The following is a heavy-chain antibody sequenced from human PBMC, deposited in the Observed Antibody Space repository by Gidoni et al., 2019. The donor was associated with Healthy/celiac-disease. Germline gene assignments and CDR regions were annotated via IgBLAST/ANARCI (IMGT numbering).Heavy chain of an antibody. CDR1: GFTVSRHY. Sequence: EDQIVECGGGLVQPGGSRRLSCAGSGFTVSRHYMSWVRQAPGKGLECVSVIYSGGSTYYADSVKGRFTISRDNSKNTLYLQMNSLRAEDTAVYYCARVGNWGQGTLVTVSS. CDR2: IYSGGST. V-gene: IGHV3-66*02. CDR3: ARVGN. J-gene: IGHJ4*02.